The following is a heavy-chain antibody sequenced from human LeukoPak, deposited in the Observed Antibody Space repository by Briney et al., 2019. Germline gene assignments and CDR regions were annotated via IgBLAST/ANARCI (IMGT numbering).Heavy chain of an antibody. CDR3: AKDTVKVTTIRRVPHYMDV. J-gene: IGHJ6*03. CDR1: GFTFISYG. V-gene: IGHV3-30*02. CDR2: IRYDGSNK. Sequence: GGSLRLSCAASGFTFISYGMHWVRQAPGKGLEWVTFIRYDGSNKYYADSVKGPFIISRDNSKNTLYLQMNSLRAEDTAVYYCAKDTVKVTTIRRVPHYMDVWGKGTTVTISS. D-gene: IGHD5-12*01.